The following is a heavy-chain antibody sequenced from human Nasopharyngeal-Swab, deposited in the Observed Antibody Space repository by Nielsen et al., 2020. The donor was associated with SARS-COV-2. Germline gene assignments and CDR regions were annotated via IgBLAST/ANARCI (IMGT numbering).Heavy chain of an antibody. CDR1: GFTFTTYA. J-gene: IGHJ2*01. V-gene: IGHV3-48*02. Sequence: GESLKISCAPSGFTFTTYAMNWVRQAPGKGLEWISYISSSSDIIYYADSVRGRFTVSRDNAKTSLYLQMNSLTDEDTAVYYCARTLGGGSYYYYYTDLWGRGTLVTV. CDR3: ARTLGGGSYYYYYTDL. CDR2: ISSSSDII. D-gene: IGHD1-26*01.